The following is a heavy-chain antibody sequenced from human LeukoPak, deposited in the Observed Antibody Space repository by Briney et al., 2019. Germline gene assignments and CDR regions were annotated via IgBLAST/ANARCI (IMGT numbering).Heavy chain of an antibody. D-gene: IGHD2-2*01. CDR1: GYTFTSYG. CDR2: ISAYNGNT. J-gene: IGHJ5*02. Sequence: GASVKVSCKASGYTFTSYGISWVRQAPGQGLEWMGWISAYNGNTNYAQKLQGRVTMTTDTSTSTAYMELRSLRSDDTAVYYCAREAVVPAATKYGWFDPWGQGTLVTVSS. CDR3: AREAVVPAATKYGWFDP. V-gene: IGHV1-18*01.